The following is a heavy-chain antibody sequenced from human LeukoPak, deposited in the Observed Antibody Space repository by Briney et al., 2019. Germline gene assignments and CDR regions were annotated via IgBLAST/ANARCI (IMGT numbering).Heavy chain of an antibody. Sequence: PGGSLRLSCAASGFTVSSNYMNWVRQAPGKGLERVSYIRPISNRIDYADSVKGRFTISRDNAKNSLFLQMNNLRAEDTAVYYCARDLSGTYSSYYYYYMDVWGKGTTVTVSS. V-gene: IGHV3-48*01. J-gene: IGHJ6*03. CDR2: IRPISNRI. CDR3: ARDLSGTYSSYYYYYMDV. CDR1: GFTVSSNY. D-gene: IGHD1-26*01.